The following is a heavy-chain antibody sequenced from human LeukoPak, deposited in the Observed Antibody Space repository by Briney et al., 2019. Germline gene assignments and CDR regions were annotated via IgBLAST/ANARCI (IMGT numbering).Heavy chain of an antibody. V-gene: IGHV1-2*02. CDR3: ARFHYYGSGSLDY. CDR1: GYTFTGYY. J-gene: IGHJ4*02. Sequence: ASVKVSYKASGYTFTGYYMHWVRQAPGQGLEWMGWINPNSGGTNFAQKFQGRVTMTRDTSISTAYMELSRLRSDDTAVYYCARFHYYGSGSLDYWGQGTLVTVSS. CDR2: INPNSGGT. D-gene: IGHD3-10*01.